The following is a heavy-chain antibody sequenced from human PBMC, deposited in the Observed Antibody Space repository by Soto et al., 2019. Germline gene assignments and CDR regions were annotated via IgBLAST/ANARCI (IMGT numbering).Heavy chain of an antibody. V-gene: IGHV3-33*01. D-gene: IGHD6-19*01. J-gene: IGHJ4*02. Sequence: QVQLVESGGGVVQPGRSLRLSCAASGFTFSSYGMHWVRQAPGKGLEWVAVIWYDGSNKYYADSVKGRYTISRDNSKNTLYLQMNSLRAEDTAVYYCARESVAALDYWGQGTLVTVSS. CDR3: ARESVAALDY. CDR2: IWYDGSNK. CDR1: GFTFSSYG.